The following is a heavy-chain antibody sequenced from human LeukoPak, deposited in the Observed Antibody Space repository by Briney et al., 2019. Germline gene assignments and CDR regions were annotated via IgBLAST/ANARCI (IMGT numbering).Heavy chain of an antibody. CDR3: ARGLNNWNYEGWFDP. D-gene: IGHD1-7*01. J-gene: IGHJ5*02. Sequence: SETLSLTCTVSGGSISSYYWSWIRQPAGKGLEWIGRIYTSGSTNYNPSLKSRVIMSVDTSKNQFSLKLSSVTAADTAVYYCARGLNNWNYEGWFDPWGQGTLVTVSS. CDR2: IYTSGST. CDR1: GGSISSYY. V-gene: IGHV4-4*07.